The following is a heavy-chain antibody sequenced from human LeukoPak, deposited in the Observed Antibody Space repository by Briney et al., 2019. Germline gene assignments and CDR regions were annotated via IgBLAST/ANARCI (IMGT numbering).Heavy chain of an antibody. V-gene: IGHV4-59*01. J-gene: IGHJ4*02. CDR1: GDSISSYY. D-gene: IGHD3-10*01. CDR2: IYYSGST. CDR3: ARDRIYYGSGSYYRGFDY. Sequence: SETLSLTCTVSGDSISSYYWSWIRQPPGKGLEWIGYIYYSGSTNYNPSLKSRVTISVDTSKNQFSLKLSSVTAADTAVYYCARDRIYYGSGSYYRGFDYWGLGTLVTVSS.